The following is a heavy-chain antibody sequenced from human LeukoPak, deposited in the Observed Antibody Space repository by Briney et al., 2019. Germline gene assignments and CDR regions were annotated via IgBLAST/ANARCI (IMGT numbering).Heavy chain of an antibody. Sequence: SETLSLTCAVYGGSFSGYYWSWIRQPPGKGLEWIGEINHSGSTNYNPSLKSRVTISVDTSKNQFSLKLSSVTAADTAVYYCARGGPDIVVVPAAPGKGFFDYWGQGTLVTVSS. CDR1: GGSFSGYY. CDR2: INHSGST. CDR3: ARGGPDIVVVPAAPGKGFFDY. D-gene: IGHD2-2*01. V-gene: IGHV4-34*01. J-gene: IGHJ4*02.